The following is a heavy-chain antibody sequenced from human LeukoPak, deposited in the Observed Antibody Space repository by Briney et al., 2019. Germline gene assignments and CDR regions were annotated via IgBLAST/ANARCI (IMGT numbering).Heavy chain of an antibody. CDR2: ISCNSGSI. CDR1: GFTFNSYA. D-gene: IGHD6-13*01. CDR3: TKEAAYSSSWALLDG. V-gene: IGHV3-9*01. J-gene: IGHJ4*01. Sequence: PGASVKLSCTASGFTFNSYAMHWVRQAPGQGLEWVGGISCNSGSIGYADTVQGRFTITRDNSKNSLYLEMNSLRAEDTALYYCTKEAAYSSSWALLDGRGQRTPV.